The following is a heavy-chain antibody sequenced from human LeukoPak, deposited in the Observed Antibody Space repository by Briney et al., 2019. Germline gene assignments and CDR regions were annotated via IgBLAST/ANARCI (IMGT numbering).Heavy chain of an antibody. CDR3: ARWMGTVTASPRWFDP. D-gene: IGHD2-21*02. CDR2: IYYSGST. V-gene: IGHV4-39*07. Sequence: SGTLSLACTVSGGSISSSSYYWGWIRQPPGKGLEWIGSIYYSGSTYYNPSLKSRVTISVDTSKNQFSLKLSSVTAADTAVYYCARWMGTVTASPRWFDPWGQGTLVTVSS. CDR1: GGSISSSSYY. J-gene: IGHJ5*02.